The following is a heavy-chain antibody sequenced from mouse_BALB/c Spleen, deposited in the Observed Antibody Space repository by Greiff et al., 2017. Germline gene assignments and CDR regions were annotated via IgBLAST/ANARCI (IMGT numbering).Heavy chain of an antibody. CDR1: GYTFTSYW. Sequence: QVHVKQSGAELVKPGASVKLSCKASGYTFTSYWMHWVKQRPGQGLEWIGEILPGSGSTNYNEKFKGKATFTADTSSNTAYMQLSSLTSEDSAVYYCARYGNYSWGQGTTLTVSS. D-gene: IGHD1-1*01. CDR2: ILPGSGST. V-gene: IGHV1-9*01. J-gene: IGHJ2*01. CDR3: ARYGNYS.